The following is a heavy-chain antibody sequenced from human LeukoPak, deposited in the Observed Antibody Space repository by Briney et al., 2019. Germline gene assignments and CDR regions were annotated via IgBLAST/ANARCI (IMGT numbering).Heavy chain of an antibody. CDR3: ARGRLTADTFFYDTNGYYYFDS. D-gene: IGHD3-22*01. CDR1: GGSLSAYY. J-gene: IGHJ4*02. Sequence: SETLSLTCAVYGGSLSAYYWSWIRQPPGKALEWIGEINDSGSTNHSPSLKGRVTISVDTSKKQFSLKLSSVTAADTAVYYCARGRLTADTFFYDTNGYYYFDSWGQGSLVTVSS. CDR2: INDSGST. V-gene: IGHV4-34*01.